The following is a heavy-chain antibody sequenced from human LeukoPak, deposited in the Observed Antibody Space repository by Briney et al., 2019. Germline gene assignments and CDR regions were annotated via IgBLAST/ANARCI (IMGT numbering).Heavy chain of an antibody. D-gene: IGHD3-22*01. Sequence: GGSLRLSCAASGFTFSSYSMNWVRQAPGKGLEWVSSISSSSSYIYYADSVKGRFTISRDNAKNSLYLQMNSLRAEDTAVYYCARNPYYYDSSGPFDYWGQGTLVTVSS. CDR1: GFTFSSYS. CDR3: ARNPYYYDSSGPFDY. J-gene: IGHJ4*02. CDR2: ISSSSSYI. V-gene: IGHV3-21*01.